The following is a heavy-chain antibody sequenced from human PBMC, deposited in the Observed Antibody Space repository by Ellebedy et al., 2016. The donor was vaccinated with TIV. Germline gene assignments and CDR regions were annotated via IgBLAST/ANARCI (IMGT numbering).Heavy chain of an antibody. J-gene: IGHJ4*02. D-gene: IGHD5-18*01. Sequence: AASVKVSCKASGYIFTRDTIQWVRQPPGQRLEWMGWINPGSGSVQYSQKLQARVTFTRDTSASTVYMELSSLRSEDTALYYCAREGREEDAVMAFLDYWGQGTLVTVSS. CDR3: AREGREEDAVMAFLDY. CDR1: GYIFTRDT. V-gene: IGHV1-3*01. CDR2: INPGSGSV.